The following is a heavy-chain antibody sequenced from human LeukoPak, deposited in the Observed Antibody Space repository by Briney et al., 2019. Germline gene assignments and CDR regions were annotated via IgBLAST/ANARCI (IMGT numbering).Heavy chain of an antibody. CDR3: ARDESPYCGGDCPFDY. J-gene: IGHJ4*02. D-gene: IGHD2-21*02. V-gene: IGHV1-18*01. CDR2: ISAYNGNT. CDR1: GYTFSSYG. Sequence: GASVTVSCKASGYTFSSYGISWVRQAPGQGIEWMGWISAYNGNTNYAQKFQGRVTMTTDTSTSTAYMELRSLRPDDTAVYYCARDESPYCGGDCPFDYWGQGTLVTVFS.